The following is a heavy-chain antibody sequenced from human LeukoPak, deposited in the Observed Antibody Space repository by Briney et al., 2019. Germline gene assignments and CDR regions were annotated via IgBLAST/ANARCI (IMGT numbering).Heavy chain of an antibody. CDR2: INHSGST. J-gene: IGHJ4*02. CDR3: ARDKGIQLWFVSYYFDY. V-gene: IGHV4-34*01. CDR1: GGSFSGYY. D-gene: IGHD5-18*01. Sequence: SETLSLTCAVYGGSFSGYYWSWIRQPPGKGLEWIGEINHSGSTNYNPSLKSRVTISVDTSKNQFSLKLSSVTAADTAGYYCARDKGIQLWFVSYYFDYWGQGTLVTVSS.